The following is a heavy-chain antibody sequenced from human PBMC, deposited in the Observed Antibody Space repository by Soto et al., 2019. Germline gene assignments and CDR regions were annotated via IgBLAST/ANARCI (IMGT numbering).Heavy chain of an antibody. CDR2: IYPGDSDT. Sequence: PGESLKISCKGCGYSFTSYWIGWVRQMPGKGLEWMGIIYPGDSDTRYSPSFQGQVTISADKSISTAYLQWSSLKASDTAMYYCARHRSQSRGYSYGNDAFDIWGQGTMVTVSS. D-gene: IGHD5-18*01. V-gene: IGHV5-51*01. CDR3: ARHRSQSRGYSYGNDAFDI. CDR1: GYSFTSYW. J-gene: IGHJ3*02.